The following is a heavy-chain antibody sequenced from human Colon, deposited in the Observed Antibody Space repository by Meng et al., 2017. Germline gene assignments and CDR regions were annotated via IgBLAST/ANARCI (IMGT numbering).Heavy chain of an antibody. CDR2: IRGKAYGGTT. V-gene: IGHV3-49*04. J-gene: IGHJ4*02. CDR3: TGGSGSYLGVY. CDR1: GFTLGVYA. Sequence: GESLKIFCTTSGFTLGVYAINWVRQAPGKGLEWVGFIRGKAYGGTTEYDASVKGRFTISRDDSKSIAYVQMNSLKTDDTAVYYCTGGSGSYLGVYWGQGTLVTVSS. D-gene: IGHD3-10*01.